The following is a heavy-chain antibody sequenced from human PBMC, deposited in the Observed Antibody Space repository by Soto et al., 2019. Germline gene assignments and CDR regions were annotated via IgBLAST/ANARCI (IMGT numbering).Heavy chain of an antibody. CDR3: TPGADWNY. V-gene: IGHV3-73*01. CDR1: GFIFSDST. J-gene: IGHJ4*02. D-gene: IGHD1-1*01. CDR2: IRSKANSYAT. Sequence: EVRLVESGGDLVQPGGSLKLSCAASGFIFSDSTIHWVRQASGKGLEWVGRIRSKANSYATTHAASLKGRFTISRDDSKNTAYLQMNSLKIEDTAVYYCTPGADWNYWGQGALVTVSS.